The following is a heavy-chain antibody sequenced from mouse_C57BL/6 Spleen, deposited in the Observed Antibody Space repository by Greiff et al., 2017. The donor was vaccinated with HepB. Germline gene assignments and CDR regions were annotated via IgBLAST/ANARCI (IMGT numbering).Heavy chain of an antibody. CDR3: ASDYYGSSPPYYAMDY. CDR1: GYTFTDYY. Sequence: EVQLQQSGPVLVKPGASVKMSCKASGYTFTDYYMNWVKQSHGKSLEWIGVINPYNGGTSYNQKFKGKATLTVDKSSSTAYMELNSLTSEDSAVYYCASDYYGSSPPYYAMDYWGQGTSVTVSS. J-gene: IGHJ4*01. V-gene: IGHV1-19*01. CDR2: INPYNGGT. D-gene: IGHD1-1*01.